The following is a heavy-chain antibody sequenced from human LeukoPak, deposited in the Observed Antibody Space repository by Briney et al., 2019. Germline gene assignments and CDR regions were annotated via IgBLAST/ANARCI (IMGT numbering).Heavy chain of an antibody. D-gene: IGHD2-15*01. CDR2: ISSSSSYI. J-gene: IGHJ6*03. Sequence: KTGGSLRLSCAASGFTFSSYSMNWVRQAPGKGLEWVSSISSSSSYIYYADSVKGRFTISRDNAKNSPYLQMNSLRAEDTAVYYCARIIVVVAGTDYYYMDVWGKGTTVTISS. CDR3: ARIIVVVAGTDYYYMDV. V-gene: IGHV3-21*01. CDR1: GFTFSSYS.